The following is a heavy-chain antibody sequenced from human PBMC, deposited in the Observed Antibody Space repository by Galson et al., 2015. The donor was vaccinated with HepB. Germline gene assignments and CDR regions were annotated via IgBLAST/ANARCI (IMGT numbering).Heavy chain of an antibody. CDR3: ATEREPWVAMNYFDS. D-gene: IGHD1-26*01. Sequence: SLRLSCAASGLTFSTYAMHWVRQAPGKGLEWVAFISYDGSSKNYRDSVKGRFTISRDNSSNTLYLEINSPRAEDTAVYYCATEREPWVAMNYFDSWDQGTLVTVSS. V-gene: IGHV3-30-3*01. CDR1: GLTFSTYA. CDR2: ISYDGSSK. J-gene: IGHJ4*02.